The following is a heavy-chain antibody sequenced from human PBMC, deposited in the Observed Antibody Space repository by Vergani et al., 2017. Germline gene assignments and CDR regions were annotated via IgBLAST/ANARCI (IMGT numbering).Heavy chain of an antibody. J-gene: IGHJ6*02. V-gene: IGHV3-15*07. CDR3: TTVXRYCGDGSCYWLRDHHYYGMDV. CDR2: IKSTFDRGTT. D-gene: IGHD2-21*01. CDR1: GFSFRNAW. Sequence: EVQLVESGGGIVKPGGSLRLSCVASGFSFRNAWMNWVRRTPGKGLEWVGRIKSTFDRGTTDYAAAVKGRFTISRDDSKNTLFLQMHGLKTEDIGVYYCTTVXRYCGDGSCYWLRDHHYYGMDVWGQGTTVTVSS.